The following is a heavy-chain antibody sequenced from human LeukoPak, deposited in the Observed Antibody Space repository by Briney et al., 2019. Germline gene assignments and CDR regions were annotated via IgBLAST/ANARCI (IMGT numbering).Heavy chain of an antibody. D-gene: IGHD3-10*01. CDR3: ARSGPYGPGSYSYYGMDV. Sequence: DSVKGRFTISRDNAKNSLYLQMNSLRAEDTAVYYCARSGPYGPGSYSYYGMDVWGQGTTVTVSS. V-gene: IGHV3-11*01. J-gene: IGHJ6*02.